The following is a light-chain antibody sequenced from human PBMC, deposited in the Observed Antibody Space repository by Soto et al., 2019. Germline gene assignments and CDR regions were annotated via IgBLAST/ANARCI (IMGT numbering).Light chain of an antibody. CDR1: QSVLYTSNNKNY. CDR3: LQYYSSPYT. V-gene: IGKV4-1*01. J-gene: IGKJ2*01. CDR2: WTS. Sequence: DIVMTQSPDSLAVSLGERATINCKSSQSVLYTSNNKNYLAWYQQKPVQPPKLLIYWTSTRESGVPDRISGSGSGTDFSLTTSSLQAEDVALYYCLQYYSSPYTFGQGTKLEIK.